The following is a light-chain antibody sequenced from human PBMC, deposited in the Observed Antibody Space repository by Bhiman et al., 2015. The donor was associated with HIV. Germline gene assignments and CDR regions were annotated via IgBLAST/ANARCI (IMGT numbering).Light chain of an antibody. Sequence: SYELTQPPSVSVSPGQTASVTCSGDNLGNKYTSWYQQKPGQSPVLVIYQDTKRPSGIPERFTGSSSGNTATLTISGAQAVDEADYYCQVWGGSAVIFGGGTKLTVL. CDR1: NLGNKY. J-gene: IGLJ2*01. CDR2: QDT. CDR3: QVWGGSAVI. V-gene: IGLV3-1*01.